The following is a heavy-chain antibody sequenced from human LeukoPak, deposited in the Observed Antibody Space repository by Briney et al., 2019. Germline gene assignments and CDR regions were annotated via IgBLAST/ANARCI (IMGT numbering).Heavy chain of an antibody. CDR2: INTISSIT. J-gene: IGHJ5*02. CDR1: GFTFSTYR. V-gene: IGHV3-48*01. CDR3: AKAAYGDYVNWFDP. Sequence: GGSLRLSCAASGFTFSTYRMTWVRQAPGKGLEWVSYINTISSITYYADSVKGRFTISRDNSKNTLYLQMNSLRAEDTALYYCAKAAYGDYVNWFDPWGQGILVIVSS. D-gene: IGHD4-17*01.